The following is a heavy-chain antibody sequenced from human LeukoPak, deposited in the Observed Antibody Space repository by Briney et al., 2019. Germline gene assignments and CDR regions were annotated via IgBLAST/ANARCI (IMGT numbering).Heavy chain of an antibody. D-gene: IGHD5-18*01. J-gene: IGHJ4*02. Sequence: GGPLRLSCVASGFIFSDYGIQWVRQAPGKGLEWVADIKQDGSAKYYVDSVKGRFTISRDNAKNSLYLQMNSLRAEDTAMYYCAKEGGYSSLDYWGQGTLVTVSS. V-gene: IGHV3-7*01. CDR3: AKEGGYSSLDY. CDR2: IKQDGSAK. CDR1: GFIFSDYG.